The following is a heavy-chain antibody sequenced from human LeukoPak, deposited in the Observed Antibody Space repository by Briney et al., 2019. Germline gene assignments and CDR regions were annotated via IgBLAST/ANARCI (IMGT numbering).Heavy chain of an antibody. V-gene: IGHV3-7*04. CDR3: GRAVGNSGNDY. D-gene: IGHD4-23*01. CDR1: GFTVSSNY. J-gene: IGHJ4*02. Sequence: PGGSLRLSCAASGFTVSSNYMSWVRQAPGKGLEWVANIKQDGSEKYYVDSVRGRFTISRDNAKDSLYLQMNSLRAEDTAVYYCGRAVGNSGNDYWGQGTLVTVSS. CDR2: IKQDGSEK.